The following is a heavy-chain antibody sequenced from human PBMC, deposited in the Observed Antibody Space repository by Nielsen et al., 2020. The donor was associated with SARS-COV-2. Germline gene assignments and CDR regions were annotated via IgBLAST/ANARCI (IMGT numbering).Heavy chain of an antibody. D-gene: IGHD3-3*01. V-gene: IGHV4-59*08. Sequence: SETLSLTCTVSGGSISSHYWSWIRQPPGKGLEWIGYIYYSGSTNYNPSLKSRVTISVDTSKNQFSLKLSSVTAADTAVYYCARLRFLEWLVIDYWGQGTLVTVSS. CDR1: GGSISSHY. J-gene: IGHJ4*02. CDR3: ARLRFLEWLVIDY. CDR2: IYYSGST.